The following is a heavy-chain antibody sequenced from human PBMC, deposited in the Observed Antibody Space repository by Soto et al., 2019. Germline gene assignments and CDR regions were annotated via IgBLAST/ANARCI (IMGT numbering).Heavy chain of an antibody. CDR1: GYTFTSYA. D-gene: IGHD6-19*01. J-gene: IGHJ3*02. Sequence: GASVKVSCKASGYTFTSYAISWVRQAPGQGLEWMGGISAYYGNTNYAQKLQGRVTMTTDKSTSTAYMELRSLRSDDTAVYYCARVIAVAGHDAFDIWGQGTMVTVSS. CDR3: ARVIAVAGHDAFDI. V-gene: IGHV1-18*01. CDR2: ISAYYGNT.